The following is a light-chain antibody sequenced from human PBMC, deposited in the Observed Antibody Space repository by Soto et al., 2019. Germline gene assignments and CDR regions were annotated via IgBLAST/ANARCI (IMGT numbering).Light chain of an antibody. Sequence: EIVLTQSPATLSLSPGERATLSCRASQNINSYLAWYQQKPGQAPRLLIYATSNSATGIPARFSGSGSGTDFTLSISSLEPDDFAVYYCQQRSSWPFTFGPGTKVDIK. CDR1: QNINSY. J-gene: IGKJ3*01. CDR2: ATS. V-gene: IGKV3-11*01. CDR3: QQRSSWPFT.